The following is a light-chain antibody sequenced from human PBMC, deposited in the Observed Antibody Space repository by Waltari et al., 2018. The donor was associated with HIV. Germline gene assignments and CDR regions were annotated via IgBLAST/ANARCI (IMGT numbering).Light chain of an antibody. Sequence: QCVLTQPPSASATPGQRIPTSCSAGNSNIEGTYASCYQQPPGTAPKVFIYRNSQRPSGVPDRFSGSKSGTSASLIISGLRSGDEADYYCASWDDSLNAFVFGTGTKVTVL. V-gene: IGLV1-47*01. J-gene: IGLJ1*01. CDR1: NSNIEGTY. CDR2: RNS. CDR3: ASWDDSLNAFV.